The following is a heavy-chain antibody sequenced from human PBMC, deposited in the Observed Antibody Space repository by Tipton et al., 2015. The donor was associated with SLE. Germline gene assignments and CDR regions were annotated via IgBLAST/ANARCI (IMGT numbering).Heavy chain of an antibody. D-gene: IGHD6-13*01. Sequence: TLSLTCSVSGGSIRSGSYYWTWVRQPAGKGLEWIGHVYTGGTTTYNPSLNGRVTISLDTSKNQFSLRLSSVTAADAAVYYCARESVAAAGIDYWGQGTLVAVSS. V-gene: IGHV4-61*09. CDR2: VYTGGTT. CDR1: GGSIRSGSYY. CDR3: ARESVAAAGIDY. J-gene: IGHJ4*02.